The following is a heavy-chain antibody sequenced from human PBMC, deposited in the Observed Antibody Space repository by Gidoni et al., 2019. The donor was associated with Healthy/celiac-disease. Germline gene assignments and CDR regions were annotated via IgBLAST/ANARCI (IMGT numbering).Heavy chain of an antibody. CDR1: GGSISSGGYY. Sequence: QVQLQESGPGLVKPSQTLSLTCTVSGGSISSGGYYWTWIRQHPGKGLEWIGYIYYSGSTYYNPSLKSRVTISVDTSKNQFSLKLSSVTAADTAVYYCARGGHYDILTGYYYDPYYFDYWGQGTLVTVSS. CDR2: IYYSGST. J-gene: IGHJ4*02. V-gene: IGHV4-31*03. D-gene: IGHD3-9*01. CDR3: ARGGHYDILTGYYYDPYYFDY.